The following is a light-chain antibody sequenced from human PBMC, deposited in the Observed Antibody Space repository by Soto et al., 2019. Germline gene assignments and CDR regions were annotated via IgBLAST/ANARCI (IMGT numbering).Light chain of an antibody. CDR1: QRISRW. CDR3: QQYNTYSPS. Sequence: DIQMTQTPSTLSASVGDRVTIACRASQRISRWLAWYQQKPGKAPKLLIYSAYTLESGVPSRFSGSESGTEFTVTLSSLKPDDCAPCYCQQYNTYSPSFGRGTKVVVK. CDR2: SAY. J-gene: IGKJ3*01. V-gene: IGKV1-5*01.